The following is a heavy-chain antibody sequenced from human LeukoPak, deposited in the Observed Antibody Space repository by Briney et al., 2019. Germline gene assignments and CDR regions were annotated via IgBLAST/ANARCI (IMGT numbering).Heavy chain of an antibody. J-gene: IGHJ6*03. V-gene: IGHV3-30-3*01. D-gene: IGHD2-2*02. CDR3: ARGRQLLYPFYYYYYMDV. CDR1: GFTFSSYA. Sequence: GRSLRLSCAASGFTFSSYAMHWVRQAPGKGLEWVAVISYDGSNKYYADSVKGRFTISRDNSKNTLYLQMNSLRAEDTAVYYCARGRQLLYPFYYYYYMDVWAKGPRSPSP. CDR2: ISYDGSNK.